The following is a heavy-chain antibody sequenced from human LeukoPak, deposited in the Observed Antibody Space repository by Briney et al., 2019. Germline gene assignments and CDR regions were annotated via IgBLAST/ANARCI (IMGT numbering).Heavy chain of an antibody. CDR1: GGSISGGSYY. D-gene: IGHD3-16*01. Sequence: PSETLSLTCTVSGGSISGGSYYWSWIRQPAGKGLEWIGRIYTSGSTNYNPSLKSRVTISVDTSKNQFSLKLSSVTAADTAVYYCARVNDRNYYYYMDVWGKGTTVTVSS. CDR2: IYTSGST. V-gene: IGHV4-61*02. J-gene: IGHJ6*03. CDR3: ARVNDRNYYYYMDV.